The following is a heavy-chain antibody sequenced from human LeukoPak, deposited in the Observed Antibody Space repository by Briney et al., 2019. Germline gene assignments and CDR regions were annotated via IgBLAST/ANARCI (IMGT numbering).Heavy chain of an antibody. CDR3: ATVPRYDYVWGSYRFEY. D-gene: IGHD3-16*02. CDR1: GYTLTELS. Sequence: ASVKVSCKVSGYTLTELSMHWVRQAPGKGLEWMGGFDPEDGETTYAQKFQGRVTMTEDTSTDTAYMELSSLRSEDTAVYYCATVPRYDYVWGSYRFEYWGQGTLVTVSS. V-gene: IGHV1-24*01. J-gene: IGHJ4*02. CDR2: FDPEDGET.